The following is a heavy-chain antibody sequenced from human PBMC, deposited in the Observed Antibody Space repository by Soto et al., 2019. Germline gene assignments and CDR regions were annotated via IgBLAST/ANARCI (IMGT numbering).Heavy chain of an antibody. D-gene: IGHD6-19*01. V-gene: IGHV3-30-3*01. CDR1: GFTFSSYA. CDR3: ARLRIAVATSWFDP. Sequence: QVQLVESGGGVVQPGRSLRLSCAASGFTFSSYAMHWVRQAPGKGLEWVAVISYDGSNKYYADSVKGRFTISRDNSKNTLYLQMNSLRAEDTAVYYGARLRIAVATSWFDPWGQGTLVTVSS. CDR2: ISYDGSNK. J-gene: IGHJ5*02.